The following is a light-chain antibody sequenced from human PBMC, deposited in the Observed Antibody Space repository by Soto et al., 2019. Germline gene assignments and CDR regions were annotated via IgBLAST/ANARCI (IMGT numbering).Light chain of an antibody. Sequence: EIVLTQSPATLSLSPGERATLSCRASQSVNGNYLTWYQQKPGHAPKLLIYGASTSATGTPDGFSGSGSGTDFTLTISRLEAEDFAVYYCQQYGSSFRYTFGQGTKLEIK. CDR3: QQYGSSFRYT. J-gene: IGKJ2*01. V-gene: IGKV3-20*01. CDR1: QSVNGNY. CDR2: GAS.